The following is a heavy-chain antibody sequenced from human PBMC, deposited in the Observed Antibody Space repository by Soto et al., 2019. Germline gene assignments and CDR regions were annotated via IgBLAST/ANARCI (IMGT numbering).Heavy chain of an antibody. D-gene: IGHD1-7*01. CDR2: IFYSGTT. CDR1: GGSISSRDHC. J-gene: IGHJ4*02. Sequence: SETLSLTCTVSGGSISSRDHCWTWIRQPPGKGLEWIGYIFYSGTTYYNPSLKSRVTISQDTSKNQFSLNLESVTAADTAIYYCARAAVPTTAYCNSWGQGTLVTVSS. V-gene: IGHV4-30-4*01. CDR3: ARAAVPTTAYCNS.